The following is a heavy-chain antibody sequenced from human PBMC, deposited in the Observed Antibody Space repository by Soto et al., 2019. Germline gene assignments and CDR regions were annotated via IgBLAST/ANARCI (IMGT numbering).Heavy chain of an antibody. Sequence: GASVKVSCKASGYTFTNYYIHWVRQAPGQGFEWMGIINPSGGSTSYAQKFQGRVTMTRDTSTSTVYMELSSLRSEDTAVYYCRTGTTVTTGRRAVAGTGAGAFDIWGRGTMVTVSS. D-gene: IGHD4-17*01. J-gene: IGHJ3*02. CDR1: GYTFTNYY. CDR2: INPSGGST. V-gene: IGHV1-46*01. CDR3: RTGTTVTTGRRAVAGTGAGAFDI.